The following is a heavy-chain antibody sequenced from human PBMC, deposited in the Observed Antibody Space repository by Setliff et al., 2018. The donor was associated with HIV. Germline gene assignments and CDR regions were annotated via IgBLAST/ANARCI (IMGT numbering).Heavy chain of an antibody. J-gene: IGHJ4*02. D-gene: IGHD3-22*01. Sequence: SLRLSCAASGFTFSSHDMHWVRQAPGKGLEWVAVISFDGSNKYYADSVKGRFTISRDNSKKTLYLQMNSLRAEDTAIYYCAKGFSRIVAVISDYWGLGTLVTVSS. CDR3: AKGFSRIVAVISDY. CDR1: GFTFSSHD. V-gene: IGHV3-30*18. CDR2: ISFDGSNK.